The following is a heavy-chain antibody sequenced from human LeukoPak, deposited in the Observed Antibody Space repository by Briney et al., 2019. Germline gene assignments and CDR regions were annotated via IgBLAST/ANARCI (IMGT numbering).Heavy chain of an antibody. CDR3: AVGGRRGGFVSAGFDY. D-gene: IGHD1-14*01. CDR2: IWYDGSNK. CDR1: GFTFSSCG. J-gene: IGHJ4*02. V-gene: IGHV3-33*01. Sequence: GGSLRLSCAASGFTFSSCGMHWVRQAPGKGLEWVAVIWYDGSNKYYADSVKGRFTISRDNSKNTLYLQMNSLRAEDTAVYYCAVGGRRGGFVSAGFDYWGQGTLVTVSS.